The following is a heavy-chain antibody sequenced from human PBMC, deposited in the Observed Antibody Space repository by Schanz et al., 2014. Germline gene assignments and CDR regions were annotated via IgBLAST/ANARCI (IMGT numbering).Heavy chain of an antibody. CDR1: RDSIRNGHW. D-gene: IGHD3-3*01. Sequence: QVQLQESGPGLVKPSGTLSLTCTISRDSIRNGHWWHWVRQPPGKGLEWIGEIHHSGGTIYNPSLKSRVTISVDTSKNHFSLKLISVAAADTAVYYCARPIYDLWSGSFDYWGQGTLVTVSS. CDR2: IHHSGGT. J-gene: IGHJ4*02. CDR3: ARPIYDLWSGSFDY. V-gene: IGHV4-4*02.